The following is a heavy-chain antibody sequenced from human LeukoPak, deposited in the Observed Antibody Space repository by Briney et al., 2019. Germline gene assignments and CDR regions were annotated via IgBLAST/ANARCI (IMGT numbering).Heavy chain of an antibody. CDR1: GASFNVYY. Sequence: SETLSLTCAVYGASFNVYYWTWIRQPPGKGLEWIGEINHIGSTNYNPSLKSRVTISVDTSKNQFSLKLTSMTAADAAIYYCARGPNSTGWYPHWGQGTLVTVPS. V-gene: IGHV4-34*01. CDR3: ARGPNSTGWYPH. J-gene: IGHJ4*02. D-gene: IGHD6-19*01. CDR2: INHIGST.